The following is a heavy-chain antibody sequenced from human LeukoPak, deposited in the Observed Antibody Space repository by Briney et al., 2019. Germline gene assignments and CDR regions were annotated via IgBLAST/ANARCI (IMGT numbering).Heavy chain of an antibody. CDR2: IIPIFGTA. Sequence: GASVKVSCKASGGTFSSYAISWVRQAPGQGLEWMGGIIPIFGTANYAQKFQGRVTITTDESTSTAYMELSSLRSEDTAVYYCARDQEDSRRTEAFDIWGQGTMVTVSS. CDR3: ARDQEDSRRTEAFDI. D-gene: IGHD3-22*01. J-gene: IGHJ3*02. CDR1: GGTFSSYA. V-gene: IGHV1-69*05.